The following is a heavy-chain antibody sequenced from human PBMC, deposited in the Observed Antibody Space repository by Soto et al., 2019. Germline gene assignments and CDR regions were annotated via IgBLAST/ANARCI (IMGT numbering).Heavy chain of an antibody. Sequence: ASVKVSCKTSGYSFTKYGLHWVRQAPGQRLEWMGWINPGNGDTKYSQKFQGRVTITRDTSTTTAYMELSSLRSEDSAVFYCARTDCSSTSCYNYYYYGMDVWGQGTTVTVSS. CDR1: GYSFTKYG. J-gene: IGHJ6*02. D-gene: IGHD2-2*01. CDR3: ARTDCSSTSCYNYYYYGMDV. V-gene: IGHV1-3*01. CDR2: INPGNGDT.